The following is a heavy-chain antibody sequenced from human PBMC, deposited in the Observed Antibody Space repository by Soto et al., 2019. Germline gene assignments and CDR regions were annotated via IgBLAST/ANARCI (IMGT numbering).Heavy chain of an antibody. V-gene: IGHV4-34*01. Sequence: SETLSLTCAVYGGSFSGYYWSWIRQPPGKGLEWIGEINHSGSTNYNPSLKSRVTISVDTSKNQFSLKLSSVTAADTAVYYCASQPPFSARPYYGMDVWGQGTTVTVSS. CDR2: INHSGST. D-gene: IGHD6-6*01. CDR3: ASQPPFSARPYYGMDV. J-gene: IGHJ6*02. CDR1: GGSFSGYY.